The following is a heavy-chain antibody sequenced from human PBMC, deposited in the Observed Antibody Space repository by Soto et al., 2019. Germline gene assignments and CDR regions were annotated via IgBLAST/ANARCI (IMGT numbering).Heavy chain of an antibody. CDR1: GFTFSTYL. CDR3: ARDKRDLRFLEWSYYFDY. CDR2: INNDGGST. Sequence: PGGSLRLSCAASGFTFSTYLMNWVRQAPGKGLVWVSRINNDGGSTSYADSVNGRFTISRDNAKNTLYLQMNSLRAEDTAVYYCARDKRDLRFLEWSYYFDYWGQGTLVTVSS. J-gene: IGHJ4*02. D-gene: IGHD3-3*01. V-gene: IGHV3-74*01.